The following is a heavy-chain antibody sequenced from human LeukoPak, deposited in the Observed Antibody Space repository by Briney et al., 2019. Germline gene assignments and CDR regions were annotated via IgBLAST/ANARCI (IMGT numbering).Heavy chain of an antibody. J-gene: IGHJ4*02. D-gene: IGHD2-15*01. CDR2: ISSSSSYI. V-gene: IGHV3-21*01. CDR3: ARDEDCSGGSCFGTAIDY. Sequence: GGSLRLSCAASGFTFSSYSMNWVRQAPGKGLEWVSSISSSSSYIYYADSVKGRFTISRDNAKNSLCLQMNSLRAEDTAVYYCARDEDCSGGSCFGTAIDYWGQGTLVTVSS. CDR1: GFTFSSYS.